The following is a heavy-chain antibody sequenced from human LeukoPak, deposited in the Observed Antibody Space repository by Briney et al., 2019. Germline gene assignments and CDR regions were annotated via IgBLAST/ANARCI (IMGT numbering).Heavy chain of an antibody. D-gene: IGHD4-11*01. Sequence: GGCLRLSCAASGFTFSSYAMSWVRQAPGKGLEWVSAISGSGGSTYYADSVKGRFTISRDNSKNTLYLQMNSLRAEDTAVYYCARGRFESNGDYDLWGQGTLVTVSS. CDR2: ISGSGGST. CDR1: GFTFSSYA. J-gene: IGHJ4*02. V-gene: IGHV3-23*01. CDR3: ARGRFESNGDYDL.